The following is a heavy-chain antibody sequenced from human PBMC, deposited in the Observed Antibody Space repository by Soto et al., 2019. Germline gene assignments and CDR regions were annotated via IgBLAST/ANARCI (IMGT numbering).Heavy chain of an antibody. V-gene: IGHV3-23*01. CDR2: ISGSGGST. D-gene: IGHD3-10*01. Sequence: GGSLRLSCAASGFTFSSYAMSWVRQAPGKGLEWVSAISGSGGSTYYADSVKGRFTISRDNSKNTLYLQMNSLRAEDTAVYYCAKVPTKSMVRGVINAFDIWGQGTMVTVSS. J-gene: IGHJ3*02. CDR3: AKVPTKSMVRGVINAFDI. CDR1: GFTFSSYA.